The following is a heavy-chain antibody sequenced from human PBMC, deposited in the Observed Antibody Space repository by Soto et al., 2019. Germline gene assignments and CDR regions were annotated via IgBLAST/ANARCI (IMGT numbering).Heavy chain of an antibody. J-gene: IGHJ4*02. D-gene: IGHD3-10*01. CDR1: GFTFSKYW. CDR2: VSSDGSFT. Sequence: EVQLVESGGGLVQPGGSLRLSCAASGFTFSKYWMHWVRQAPGKGLVWVARVSSDGSFTYYADSVKGRFTISRDNAQSTLYLQMSTLRPDDTAVYYCAREGDMGSSAFDCWGQGTLVTVSS. CDR3: AREGDMGSSAFDC. V-gene: IGHV3-74*01.